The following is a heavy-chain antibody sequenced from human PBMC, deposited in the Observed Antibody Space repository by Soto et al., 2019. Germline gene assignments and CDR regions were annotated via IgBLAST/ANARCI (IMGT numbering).Heavy chain of an antibody. CDR3: ARGFSIAAAGLHHTKTNWFDP. CDR2: INHSGST. Sequence: PSETLSLTCAVYGGSFSGYYWSWIRQPPGKGLEWIGEINHSGSTNYNPSLKSRVTISVDTSKNQFSLKLSSVTAADTAVYYCARGFSIAAAGLHHTKTNWFDPWGQGTLVTVSS. CDR1: GGSFSGYY. V-gene: IGHV4-34*01. J-gene: IGHJ5*02. D-gene: IGHD6-13*01.